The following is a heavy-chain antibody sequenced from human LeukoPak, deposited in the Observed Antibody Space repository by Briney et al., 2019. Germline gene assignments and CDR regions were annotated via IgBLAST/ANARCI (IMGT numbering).Heavy chain of an antibody. D-gene: IGHD3-10*01. Sequence: GGSLRLSCAASGFPFDDYGMTWVRQAPGKGLEWVAVISYDGSNKYYADSVKGRFTISRDSSKNTLYLQMNSLRAEDTAVYYCAKDLYYGSGSYYFDYWGQGTLVTVSS. V-gene: IGHV3-30*18. J-gene: IGHJ4*02. CDR2: ISYDGSNK. CDR3: AKDLYYGSGSYYFDY. CDR1: GFPFDDYG.